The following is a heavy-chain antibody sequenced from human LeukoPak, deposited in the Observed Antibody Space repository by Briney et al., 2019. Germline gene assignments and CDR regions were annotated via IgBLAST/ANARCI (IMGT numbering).Heavy chain of an antibody. CDR3: AGDIPHVLGCLEWPPDAFDI. D-gene: IGHD3-3*01. J-gene: IGHJ3*02. Sequence: SETLSLTCTVSGGSISSGSYYWSWIRQPAGRGLEWIGSIYTSGSTNYNPSLKSRVTISLDTSKNQFSLKLSSVSASDTAVYYGAGDIPHVLGCLEWPPDAFDIWGQGTMVTVSS. CDR1: GGSISSGSYY. CDR2: IYTSGST. V-gene: IGHV4-61*02.